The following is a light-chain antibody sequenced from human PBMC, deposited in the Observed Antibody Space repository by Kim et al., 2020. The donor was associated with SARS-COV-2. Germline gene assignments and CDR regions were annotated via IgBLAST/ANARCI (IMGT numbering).Light chain of an antibody. J-gene: IGKJ1*01. V-gene: IGKV3-15*01. CDR1: QSVSSK. Sequence: AVSPGERATRSCRASQSVSSKLAWYQQRPGQAPRLLIDGASTRAPGIPARFSASGSVTEFTLVIGSLQPEDVAVYYCQQYNIWRTFGQGTKVDIK. CDR3: QQYNIWRT. CDR2: GAS.